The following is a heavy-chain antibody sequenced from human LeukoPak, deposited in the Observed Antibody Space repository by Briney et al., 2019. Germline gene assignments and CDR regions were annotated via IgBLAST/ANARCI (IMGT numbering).Heavy chain of an antibody. D-gene: IGHD6-13*01. Sequence: SEALSLTCTVSGGSLSSYYWSWIRQPPGKGLEWIGYIYYSGSTNYNPSLKSRVTISVDTSKNQFSLKLSSVTAADTAVYYCARQGGAAGTGNDAFDIWGQGTMVTVSS. J-gene: IGHJ3*02. V-gene: IGHV4-59*08. CDR3: ARQGGAAGTGNDAFDI. CDR2: IYYSGST. CDR1: GGSLSSYY.